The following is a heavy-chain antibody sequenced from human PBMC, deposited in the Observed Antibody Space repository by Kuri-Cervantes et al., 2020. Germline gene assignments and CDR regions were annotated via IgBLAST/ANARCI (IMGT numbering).Heavy chain of an antibody. CDR1: GGSFSGYY. CDR2: INHSGST. V-gene: IGHV4-34*01. CDR3: ARHCEDGYYYDSRNNWFDP. Sequence: GSLRLSCAVYGGSFSGYYWSWIRQPPGKGLEWIGEINHSGSTNYNPSLKSRVTISVDTSKNQFSLKLSSVTAADTAVYYCARHCEDGYYYDSRNNWFDPWGQGTLVTVSS. J-gene: IGHJ5*02. D-gene: IGHD3-22*01.